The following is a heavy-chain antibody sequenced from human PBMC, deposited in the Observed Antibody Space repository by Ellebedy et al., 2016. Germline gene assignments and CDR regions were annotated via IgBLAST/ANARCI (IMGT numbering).Heavy chain of an antibody. D-gene: IGHD2-8*01. J-gene: IGHJ4*02. CDR3: AKTDCTTIGCRLLDF. Sequence: GESLKISXAASGFTFSSYGMHWVRQAPGQGLEWVAVISHDGSNTYCVDSVKGRFTISRDNSNNTLYLQMNTLRADDTAVYYCAKTDCTTIGCRLLDFWGQGTLVTVSS. CDR2: ISHDGSNT. V-gene: IGHV3-30*18. CDR1: GFTFSSYG.